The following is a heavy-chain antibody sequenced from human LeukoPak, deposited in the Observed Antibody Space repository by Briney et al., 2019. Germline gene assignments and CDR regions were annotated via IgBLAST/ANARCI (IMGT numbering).Heavy chain of an antibody. Sequence: GSLRLPSAASGLNFSSNAIRRGRPAPGKGLEWVSAFSGCGGSTYYADSAKGRFNISRDNSKNTLYLQMNSLRAEDTAVYYCARIVVVVAALDYWGQGTLVTVSS. D-gene: IGHD2-15*01. CDR3: ARIVVVVAALDY. CDR2: FSGCGGST. J-gene: IGHJ4*02. V-gene: IGHV3-23*01. CDR1: GLNFSSNA.